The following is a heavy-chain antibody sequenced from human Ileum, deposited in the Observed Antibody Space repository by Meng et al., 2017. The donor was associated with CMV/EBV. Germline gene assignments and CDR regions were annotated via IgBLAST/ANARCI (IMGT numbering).Heavy chain of an antibody. Sequence: CAAYGFRFSSIGVSRVRQAPGKGLEWVAGITYDGSYVRYAGSVRGRFTISRDNCKSTLFLQMNSLRPEDTAVYYSTKYCGGDCYRGNDWGQGTLVTVSS. J-gene: IGHJ4*02. V-gene: IGHV3-30*19. CDR3: TKYCGGDCYRGND. CDR2: ITYDGSYV. D-gene: IGHD2-21*02. CDR1: GFRFSSIG.